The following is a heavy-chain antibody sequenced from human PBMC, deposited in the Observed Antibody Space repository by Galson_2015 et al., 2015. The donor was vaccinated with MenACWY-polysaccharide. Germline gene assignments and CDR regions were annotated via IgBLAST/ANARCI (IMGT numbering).Heavy chain of an antibody. CDR2: IYTSGST. D-gene: IGHD3-10*01. J-gene: IGHJ4*02. V-gene: IGHV4-4*07. Sequence: ETLSLTCTVSGGSISSYYWSWIRQPAGKGLEWIGRIYTSGSTNYNPSLKSRVTMSVDTSKNQFSLKLSSVTAADTAVYYCARGGQELGASGTLFDYWGQGTLVTVSS. CDR1: GGSISSYY. CDR3: ARGGQELGASGTLFDY.